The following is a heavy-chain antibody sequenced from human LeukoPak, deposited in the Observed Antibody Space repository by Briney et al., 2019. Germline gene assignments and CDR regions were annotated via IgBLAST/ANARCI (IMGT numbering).Heavy chain of an antibody. J-gene: IGHJ1*01. Sequence: GGSLRLSCAASGLTFTDFWMNWVRLAPGRGLEWLANIKPDGNEKYYVDSVKGRFAISTDNAKNEVYLEMNSLRAEDTGVYYCSGRDSSRSPRAYWGQGTLVTVSS. CDR2: IKPDGNEK. CDR1: GLTFTDFW. D-gene: IGHD2-2*01. V-gene: IGHV3-7*01. CDR3: SGRDSSRSPRAY.